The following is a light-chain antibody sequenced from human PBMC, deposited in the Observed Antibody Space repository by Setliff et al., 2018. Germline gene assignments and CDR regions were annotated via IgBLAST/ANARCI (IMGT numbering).Light chain of an antibody. CDR2: EVS. V-gene: IGLV2-8*01. CDR3: SSYAGSNNYV. Sequence: LAQPPSASGSPGQSVTISCTGTSSDVGGYNYVSWYQQHPGKAPKLMIYEVSKRPSGVPDRFSGSKSGNTAPLTVSGLQAEDEADYYCSSYAGSNNYVFGTGTKVTVL. CDR1: SSDVGGYNY. J-gene: IGLJ1*01.